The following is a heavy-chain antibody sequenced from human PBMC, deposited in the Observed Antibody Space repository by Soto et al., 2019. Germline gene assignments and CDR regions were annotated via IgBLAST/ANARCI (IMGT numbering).Heavy chain of an antibody. V-gene: IGHV3-21*01. Sequence: PGGSLRLSCAASGFTFSSYSMNWVRQAPGKGLEWVSSISSSSSYIYYADSVKGRFTISRDNAKNSLYLQMNSLRAEDTAVYYCASNGPYDFWSGYPYYYYGMDVWGQGTTVTVSS. CDR1: GFTFSSYS. D-gene: IGHD3-3*01. J-gene: IGHJ6*02. CDR2: ISSSSSYI. CDR3: ASNGPYDFWSGYPYYYYGMDV.